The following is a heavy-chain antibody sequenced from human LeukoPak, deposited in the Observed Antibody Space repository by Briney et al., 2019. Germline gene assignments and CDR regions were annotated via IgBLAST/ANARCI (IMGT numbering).Heavy chain of an antibody. V-gene: IGHV1-69*13. CDR1: GGTFSSYA. CDR2: IIPIFGTA. Sequence: GASVKVSCKASGGTFSSYAISWVRQAPGQGLEWMGGIIPIFGTANYAQKFQGRVTITADESTSTAYTELSSLRSEDTAVYYCARLISGSHDYYYGMDVWGQGTTVTVSS. J-gene: IGHJ6*02. CDR3: ARLISGSHDYYYGMDV. D-gene: IGHD1-26*01.